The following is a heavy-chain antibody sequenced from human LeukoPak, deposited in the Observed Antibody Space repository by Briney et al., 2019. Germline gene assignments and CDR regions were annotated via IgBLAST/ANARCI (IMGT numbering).Heavy chain of an antibody. CDR1: GGSISSYY. CDR3: ARVAGTSSVSKQVSYYFDY. J-gene: IGHJ4*02. CDR2: IYDSGST. D-gene: IGHD3-22*01. V-gene: IGHV4-59*01. Sequence: SETLSLTCTVSGGSISSYYWSWIRQPPGKGLEWIGYIYDSGSTNYNPSLKSRVTISVDTSKNQFSLKLSSVTAADTAVYYCARVAGTSSVSKQVSYYFDYWGQGTLVTVSS.